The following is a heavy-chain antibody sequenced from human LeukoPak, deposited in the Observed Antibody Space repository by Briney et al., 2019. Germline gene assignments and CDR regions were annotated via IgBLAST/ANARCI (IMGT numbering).Heavy chain of an antibody. CDR2: VYYTGSI. V-gene: IGHV4-39*07. D-gene: IGHD4/OR15-4a*01. CDR1: GDSITSGGYY. Sequence: PSETLSLTCSVSGDSITSGGYYWAWLRQPPGKGLEWIGSVYYTGSINYNPSLKGLVSISRDMSKNQFSLNVNSVDATDTAVYYCARRDYAAWFDPWGQGTLVTASS. CDR3: ARRDYAAWFDP. J-gene: IGHJ5*02.